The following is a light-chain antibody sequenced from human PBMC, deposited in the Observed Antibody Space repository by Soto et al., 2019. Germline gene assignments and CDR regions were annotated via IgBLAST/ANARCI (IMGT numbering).Light chain of an antibody. CDR1: QSVSSNA. Sequence: EIVLTQSPGTLSLSPGERATLTCRASQSVSSNALAWYQQKPGQAPRLLIYAASSRATGVPDRFSGRGSGTDFTLTISRLEPEDFAVYWCQEYGDSPPLTFGGGTKVEIK. V-gene: IGKV3-20*01. CDR3: QEYGDSPPLT. J-gene: IGKJ4*01. CDR2: AAS.